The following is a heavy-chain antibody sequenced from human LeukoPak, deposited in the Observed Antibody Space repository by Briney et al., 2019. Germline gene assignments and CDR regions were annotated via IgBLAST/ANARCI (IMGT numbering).Heavy chain of an antibody. CDR2: ISYDGSNK. V-gene: IGHV3-30*18. J-gene: IGHJ4*02. Sequence: GGSLRLSCAASGFTFSSYGMHWVRQAPGKGLEWVAVISYDGSNKYYADSVKGRFTISRDNSKNTLYLQMNSLRAEDTAVYYCAKDMHYWGQGTLVAVSS. CDR1: GFTFSSYG. CDR3: AKDMHY.